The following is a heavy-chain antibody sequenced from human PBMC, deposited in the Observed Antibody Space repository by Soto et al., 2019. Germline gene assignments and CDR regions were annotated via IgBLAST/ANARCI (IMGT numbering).Heavy chain of an antibody. J-gene: IGHJ5*02. CDR1: GYTFTSYG. D-gene: IGHD4-17*01. V-gene: IGHV1-18*01. CDR3: ARDPRNDYGDYSWFDP. Sequence: ASVKVSCKASGYTFTSYGISWVRQAPGQGLEWMGWISAYNGNTNYAQKLQGRVTMTTDTSTSTAYMELRSLRSDDTAFFYCARDPRNDYGDYSWFDPWGQGTLVTVSS. CDR2: ISAYNGNT.